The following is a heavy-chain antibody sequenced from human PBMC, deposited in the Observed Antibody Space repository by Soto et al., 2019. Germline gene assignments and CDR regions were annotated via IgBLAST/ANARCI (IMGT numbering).Heavy chain of an antibody. CDR3: ARVGGYSAAGSSDY. J-gene: IGHJ4*02. CDR1: GGTFSTYT. V-gene: IGHV1-69*02. D-gene: IGHD6-13*01. CDR2: IIPIPGLA. Sequence: QVHLVQSGAEVKKPGSSVKVSCKASGGTFSTYTISWVRQAPGQGLEWMGRIIPIPGLANYAQKFQGRVTITADKSTSTAYMELRSLRSEDTAVYYCARVGGYSAAGSSDYWGQGTLVTVSS.